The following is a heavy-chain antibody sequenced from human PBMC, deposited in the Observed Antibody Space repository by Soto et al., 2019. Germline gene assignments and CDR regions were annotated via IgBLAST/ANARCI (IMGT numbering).Heavy chain of an antibody. V-gene: IGHV1-8*01. CDR3: VRGGTVTTDSYYYHYYMAV. CDR1: GYTFTSYD. CDR2: MNPNSGNT. D-gene: IGHD4-4*01. Sequence: ASVKVSCKASGYTFTSYDINWVRQATGQGLEWMGWMNPNSGNTGYAQKFQGRVTMTRNTSISTAYMELSSLRSEDTAVYYCVRGGTVTTDSYYYHYYMAVWGKGTTVTVSS. J-gene: IGHJ6*03.